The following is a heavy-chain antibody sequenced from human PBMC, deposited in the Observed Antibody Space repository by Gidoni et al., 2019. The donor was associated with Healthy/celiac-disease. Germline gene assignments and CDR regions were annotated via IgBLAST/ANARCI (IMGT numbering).Heavy chain of an antibody. V-gene: IGHV3-33*01. CDR2: IWYDGSNK. CDR1: GFTCSSYG. Sequence: QVQLVESGGGVVQRGRSLRLSCAASGFTCSSYGMHWVRQAPGKGLEWVAVIWYDGSNKYYADSVKARFTISRDNSKNTLYLQMNSLRAEDTAVYYCARGGEYPAPAYGMDVWGQGTTVTVSS. J-gene: IGHJ6*02. D-gene: IGHD2-21*01. CDR3: ARGGEYPAPAYGMDV.